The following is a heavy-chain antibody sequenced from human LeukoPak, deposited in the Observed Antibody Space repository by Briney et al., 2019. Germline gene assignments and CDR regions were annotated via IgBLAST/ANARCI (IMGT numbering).Heavy chain of an antibody. CDR2: IYYSGST. J-gene: IGHJ5*02. CDR1: GGSISSYY. D-gene: IGHD6-13*01. CDR3: ARRYSSSYGAPWFDP. Sequence: SETLSLTCTVSGGSISSYYWSWIRQPPGKGLEWIGHIYYSGSTTYNPSLKSRVTISVDTSKNQFSLKLSSVPAADTAVYYCARRYSSSYGAPWFDPWGQGTLVTVSS. V-gene: IGHV4-59*08.